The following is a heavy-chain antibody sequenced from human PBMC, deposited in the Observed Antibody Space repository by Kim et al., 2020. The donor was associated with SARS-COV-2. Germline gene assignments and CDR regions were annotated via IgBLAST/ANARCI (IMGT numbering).Heavy chain of an antibody. CDR2: ISHDGSNK. V-gene: IGHV3-30*04. CDR3: ASSGQRVGFFDWLLSKYGLDV. J-gene: IGHJ6*02. Sequence: GGSLRLSCVASGFSFSSYGVNWVRQAPGKGLEWVALISHDGSNKFYADSVKGRFNISRDNSKNTLYLQMDSLRPEDTAVYFCASSGQRVGFFDWLLSKYGLDVWGQGTTVTVSS. D-gene: IGHD3-9*01. CDR1: GFSFSSYG.